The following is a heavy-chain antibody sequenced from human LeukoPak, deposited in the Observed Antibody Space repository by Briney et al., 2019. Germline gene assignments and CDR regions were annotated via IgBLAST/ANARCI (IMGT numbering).Heavy chain of an antibody. J-gene: IGHJ4*02. D-gene: IGHD4-17*01. CDR2: MNPNSGNT. CDR3: ARGKMAYGDYVVY. V-gene: IGHV1-8*01. Sequence: ASVKVSCKASGYTFTSYDINWVRQATGQGLEWMGWMNPNSGNTGYAQKFQGRVTMTRNTSISTAYMGLSSLRSEDTAVYYCARGKMAYGDYVVYWGQGTLVTVSS. CDR1: GYTFTSYD.